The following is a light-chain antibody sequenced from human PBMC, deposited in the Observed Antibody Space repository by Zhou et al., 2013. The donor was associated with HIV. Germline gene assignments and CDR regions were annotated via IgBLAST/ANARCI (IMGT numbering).Light chain of an antibody. J-gene: IGKJ5*01. V-gene: IGKV3D-15*02. CDR1: QTIGTN. CDR2: DAS. Sequence: EIVMTQSPATLCVSPGERATLSCRTSQTIGTNLAWYQQKPGQAPRLLIYDASSRATGIPDRFTGRGSGTDFTLTISRLEPEDFAVYYCQQYANSPITFGQGHDWRLN. CDR3: QQYANSPIT.